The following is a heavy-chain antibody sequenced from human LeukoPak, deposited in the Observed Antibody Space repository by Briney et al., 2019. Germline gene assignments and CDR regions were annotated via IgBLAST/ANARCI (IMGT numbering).Heavy chain of an antibody. V-gene: IGHV3-53*04. CDR1: GLTVSSIY. J-gene: IGHJ6*02. CDR3: ARVRVTTLHYYGMDV. CDR2: IFSGGST. D-gene: IGHD4-4*01. Sequence: GRSLSLSCAASGLTVSSIYMSWVRQAPGKGLGWVSVIFSGGSTYYADSVKGRFTSSRHNSKNSLYLQMNSLRAEDTAVYYCARVRVTTLHYYGMDVWGQGTTVTVSS.